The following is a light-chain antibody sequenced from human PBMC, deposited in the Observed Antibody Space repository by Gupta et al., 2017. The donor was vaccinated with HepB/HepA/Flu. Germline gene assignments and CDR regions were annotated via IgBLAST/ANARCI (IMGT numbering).Light chain of an antibody. CDR2: RVS. J-gene: IGKJ1*01. CDR1: QRLVHRDGNTY. Sequence: DVVMTQSPVSLPVTLGQPASISCRSSQRLVHRDGNTYLNWFQQRPGQSPRRLIYRVSNRDSGVPDRFSGRGSGTDFTLRISRVDAEDVGVYDCMQAIHGPWTFGQGTKVEI. V-gene: IGKV2-30*02. CDR3: MQAIHGPWT.